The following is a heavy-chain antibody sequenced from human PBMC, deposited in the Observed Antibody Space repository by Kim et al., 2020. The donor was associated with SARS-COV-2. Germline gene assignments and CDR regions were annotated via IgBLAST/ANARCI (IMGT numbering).Heavy chain of an antibody. Sequence: GGSLRLSCAASGFTFSSYSMNWVRQAPGKGLEWVSSISSSSSYIYYADSVKGRFTISRDNAKNSLYLQMNSLRAEDTAVYYCARDLDGGFGELYWFDPWGQGTLVTVSS. CDR2: ISSSSSYI. V-gene: IGHV3-21*01. D-gene: IGHD3-10*01. CDR3: ARDLDGGFGELYWFDP. CDR1: GFTFSSYS. J-gene: IGHJ5*02.